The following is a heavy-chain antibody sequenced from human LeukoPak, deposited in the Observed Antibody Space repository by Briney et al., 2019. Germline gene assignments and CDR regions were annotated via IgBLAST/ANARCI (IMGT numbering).Heavy chain of an antibody. CDR2: INSDGSTI. J-gene: IGHJ3*02. D-gene: IGHD5-12*01. CDR1: GFTFSSYA. CDR3: ARDSGSNALDI. V-gene: IGHV3-7*01. Sequence: GGSLRLSCAASGFTFSSYAMHWVRQAPGKGLDWVANINSDGSTINYVDSVKGRFTVSRDNAKNSVYLQMDSLRAEDTAVFYCARDSGSNALDIWGQGTMVTVSS.